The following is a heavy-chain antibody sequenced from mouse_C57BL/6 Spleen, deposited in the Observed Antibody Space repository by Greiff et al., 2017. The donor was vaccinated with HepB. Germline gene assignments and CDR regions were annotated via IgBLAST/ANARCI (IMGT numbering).Heavy chain of an antibody. CDR2: IYPRSGNT. J-gene: IGHJ4*01. D-gene: IGHD2-4*01. Sequence: QVQLQQSGAELARPGASVKLSCKASGYTFTSYGISWAKQRTGQGLEWIGEIYPRSGNTYYNEKFKGKATLTADKSSSTAYMELRSLTSEDSAVYFCARRDYDDYYAMDYWGQGTSVTVSS. V-gene: IGHV1-81*01. CDR1: GYTFTSYG. CDR3: ARRDYDDYYAMDY.